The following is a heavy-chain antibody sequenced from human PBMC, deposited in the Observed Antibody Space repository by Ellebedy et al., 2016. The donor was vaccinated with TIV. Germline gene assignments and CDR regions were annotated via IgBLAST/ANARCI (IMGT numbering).Heavy chain of an antibody. CDR3: TTDLVGLGIDFPKV. D-gene: IGHD3-3*01. V-gene: IGHV3-30*03. CDR1: GFTFSSYA. J-gene: IGHJ4*02. CDR2: ISYDGSNK. Sequence: GESLKISCAASGFTFSSYAMSWVRQAPGKGLEWVAVISYDGSNKYYADSVKGRFTISRDNSKNTLYLQMNSLRAEDTAVYYCTTDLVGLGIDFPKVWGQGTLITVSS.